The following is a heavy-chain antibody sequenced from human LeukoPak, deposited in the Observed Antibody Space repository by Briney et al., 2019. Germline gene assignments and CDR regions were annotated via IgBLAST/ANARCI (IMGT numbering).Heavy chain of an antibody. CDR1: GGTFSSYA. Sequence: SVKVSCKASGGTFSSYAISWVRQAPGQGLGWMGGIIPIFGTANYAQKFQGRVTITTDESTSTAYMELSSLRSEGTAVYYCARPESDSSSWYVFWGQGTLVTVSS. CDR3: ARPESDSSSWYVF. V-gene: IGHV1-69*05. J-gene: IGHJ4*02. D-gene: IGHD6-13*01. CDR2: IIPIFGTA.